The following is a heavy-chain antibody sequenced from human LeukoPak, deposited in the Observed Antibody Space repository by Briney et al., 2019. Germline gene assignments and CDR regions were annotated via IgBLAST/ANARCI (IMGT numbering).Heavy chain of an antibody. Sequence: PSETLSLTCAVFAGSFSGYYWTWLCQPPGRGLEWIGLINHRGSSHYNPSLRSRVTISVDTSKTKFSLKLTSVTAADTAVYYCARDKFCSDTGSCNIGLFDFWGQGALVTVSS. CDR3: ARDKFCSDTGSCNIGLFDF. D-gene: IGHD2-15*01. CDR2: INHRGSS. CDR1: AGSFSGYY. V-gene: IGHV4-34*01. J-gene: IGHJ4*02.